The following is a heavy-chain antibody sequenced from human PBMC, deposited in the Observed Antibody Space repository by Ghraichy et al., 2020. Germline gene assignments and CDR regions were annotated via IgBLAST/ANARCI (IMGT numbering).Heavy chain of an antibody. Sequence: ASAKVSCKASGYTFTAYYIHWVRQAPGQGLEWMGRINPNSGGTNYTQKFQGRVTMTRDTSISTAYMELSRLRSDDAAVYFCARLITISGPWHYALDAWGQWTTVTVS. J-gene: IGHJ6*02. CDR2: INPNSGGT. CDR1: GYTFTAYY. D-gene: IGHD3-3*01. CDR3: ARLITISGPWHYALDA. V-gene: IGHV1-2*02.